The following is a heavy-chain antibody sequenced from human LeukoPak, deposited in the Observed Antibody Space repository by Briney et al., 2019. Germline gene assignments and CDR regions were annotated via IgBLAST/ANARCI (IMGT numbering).Heavy chain of an antibody. D-gene: IGHD3-22*01. CDR1: GFTFSSYW. Sequence: GGSLRLSCAASGFTFSSYWMSWVRQAPGKGLEWVANIKQDGSEKYYVDSVKGRFTISRDNAKNSLYLQMNSLRAEDTAVYYCARDRSQGWDNSGYYPDALIMWGQGTLVSVSS. CDR3: ARDRSQGWDNSGYYPDALIM. J-gene: IGHJ3*02. CDR2: IKQDGSEK. V-gene: IGHV3-7*01.